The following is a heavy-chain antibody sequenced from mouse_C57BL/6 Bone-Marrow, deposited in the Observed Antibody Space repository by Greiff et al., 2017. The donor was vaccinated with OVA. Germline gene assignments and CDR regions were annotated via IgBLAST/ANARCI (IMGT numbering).Heavy chain of an antibody. CDR3: ANMISYCDSSLYYFDY. V-gene: IGHV1-77*01. CDR1: GYTFTDYY. CDR2: IGPGSGST. D-gene: IGHD1-1*01. Sequence: QVQLQQPGAELVKPGASVKISCKASGYTFTDYYINWVKQRPGQGLEWIGKIGPGSGSTYYNEKFKGKATLTADKSSSTAYMQLSSLTSRDSAVYFCANMISYCDSSLYYFDYWGQGTTLTVSS. J-gene: IGHJ2*01.